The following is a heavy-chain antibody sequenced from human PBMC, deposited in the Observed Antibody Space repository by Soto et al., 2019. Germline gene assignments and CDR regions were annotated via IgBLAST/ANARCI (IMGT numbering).Heavy chain of an antibody. V-gene: IGHV3-23*01. Sequence: GGSLRLSCVASGFTFSDYAMAWVRQSPGKGLEWVSSISGSGGSTYYADSVKGRFTISRDNSKNTVFLQMNSLRAEGTAVYYCAKDHGMDVWGQGATVTVSS. J-gene: IGHJ6*02. CDR2: ISGSGGST. CDR1: GFTFSDYA. CDR3: AKDHGMDV.